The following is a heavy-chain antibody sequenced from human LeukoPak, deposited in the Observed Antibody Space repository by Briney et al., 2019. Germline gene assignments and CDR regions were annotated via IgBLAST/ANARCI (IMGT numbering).Heavy chain of an antibody. D-gene: IGHD4-11*01. Sequence: SSQTLSLTCTVSGVSISSGDFYWSWIRQPPEKGLEYIGYIYHSGITFYNPSLRSRVTVSIDTSKNQFSLKLSSVTAADTAVYYCARDRSTVDYYGLDVWGQGTTVIVSS. CDR3: ARDRSTVDYYGLDV. J-gene: IGHJ6*02. V-gene: IGHV4-30-4*01. CDR2: IYHSGIT. CDR1: GVSISSGDFY.